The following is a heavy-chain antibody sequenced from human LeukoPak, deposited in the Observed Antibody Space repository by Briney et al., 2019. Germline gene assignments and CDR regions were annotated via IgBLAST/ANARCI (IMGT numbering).Heavy chain of an antibody. Sequence: GGSLRLSCVASGFTFSTNAMSWVRQASGKGLEWVSAISGGGGSTFYADSVKGRFTISRDNSKSTLYLQLNSLKTEDTALYYCAKDGTSGTWDNWGQGTLVTVSS. CDR3: AKDGTSGTWDN. D-gene: IGHD1-1*01. J-gene: IGHJ4*02. CDR1: GFTFSTNA. V-gene: IGHV3-23*01. CDR2: ISGGGGST.